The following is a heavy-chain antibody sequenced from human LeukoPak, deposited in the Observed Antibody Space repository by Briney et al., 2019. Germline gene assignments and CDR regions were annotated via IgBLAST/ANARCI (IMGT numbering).Heavy chain of an antibody. J-gene: IGHJ5*02. CDR1: GGSISSYY. CDR3: ARGDYGDYPSWFDP. CDR2: IYYSGST. V-gene: IGHV4-59*01. D-gene: IGHD4-17*01. Sequence: PSETLSLTCTVSGGSISSYYWSWIRQPPGKGLEWIGYIYYSGSTNYNPSLKSRVTISVDTSKNQFSLKLSSVTAADTAVYYCARGDYGDYPSWFDPWGQGTLVTVSS.